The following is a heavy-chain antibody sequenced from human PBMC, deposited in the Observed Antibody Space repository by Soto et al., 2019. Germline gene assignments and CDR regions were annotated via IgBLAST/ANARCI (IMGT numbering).Heavy chain of an antibody. CDR3: AKDLGSSGYNRGIFDY. CDR1: DGSISSYDW. D-gene: IGHD3-22*01. Sequence: SETLSLTCVVSDGSISSYDWWTWVRQPPGKGLEWIGKMYHSGGADYSPSLQSRVTISADSSKNHFSLRLTGVTAADTAVYYCAKDLGSSGYNRGIFDYWGQGTLVTVSS. J-gene: IGHJ4*02. CDR2: MYHSGGA. V-gene: IGHV4-4*02.